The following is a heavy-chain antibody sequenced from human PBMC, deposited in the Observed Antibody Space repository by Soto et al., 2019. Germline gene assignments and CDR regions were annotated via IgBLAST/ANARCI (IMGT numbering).Heavy chain of an antibody. CDR1: GXTIGIYC. CDR3: ERDSGYGSGTSVKHYLDF. V-gene: IGHV3-7*01. J-gene: IGHJ4*01. D-gene: IGHD3-10*01. CDR2: IKWDASEK. Sequence: PXGSLRLACAASGXTIGIYCMSWVRQAPGKGLELLATIKWDASEKKYVDSVKGRFTMYRDNAKNSLYLQMDSLRAEYTAVYYCERDSGYGSGTSVKHYLDFWGHGTLGTVSS.